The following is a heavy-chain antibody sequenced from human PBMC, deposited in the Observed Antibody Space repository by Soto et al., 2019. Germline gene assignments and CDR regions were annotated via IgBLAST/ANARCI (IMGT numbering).Heavy chain of an antibody. CDR2: ISWNSGSI. D-gene: IGHD6-13*01. Sequence: GGSLRLSCAASGFTFDDYAMHWVRLAPGKGLEWVSGISWNSGSIGYADSVKGRFTISRDNAKNSLYLQMTSLRAEDTALYYCAKEAYSSSWYLSLPPPRGTSFDSCRQGPLVTVSS. CDR3: AKEAYSSSWYLSLPPPRGTSFDS. J-gene: IGHJ4*02. V-gene: IGHV3-9*01. CDR1: GFTFDDYA.